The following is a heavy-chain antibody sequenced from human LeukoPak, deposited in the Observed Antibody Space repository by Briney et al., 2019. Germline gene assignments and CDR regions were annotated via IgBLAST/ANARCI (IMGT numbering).Heavy chain of an antibody. D-gene: IGHD6-25*01. J-gene: IGHJ3*02. CDR3: ARDLAAANYDAFDI. V-gene: IGHV3-48*04. CDR1: GFTFSSYA. CDR2: ISSSSSTI. Sequence: PGGSLRLSCAASGFTFSSYAMTWVRQAPGKGLEWVSYISSSSSTIYYADSVKGRFTISRDNAKNSLYLQMNSLRGEDTAVYYCARDLAAANYDAFDIWGHGTMVTVSS.